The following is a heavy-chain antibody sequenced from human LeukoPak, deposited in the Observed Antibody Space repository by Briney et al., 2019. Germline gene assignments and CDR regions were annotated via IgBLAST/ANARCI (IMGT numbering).Heavy chain of an antibody. V-gene: IGHV3-15*01. Sequence: GGALRLSCAASGFSFSNAWMSWVRRAPGKGLDWVGRIKSKTDGGTTDCAEPVKGRFTISRDDSKNTLYLQMNSLKTEDTAVYYCARDRCSSTSCYVFNWGQGTLVTVSS. CDR3: ARDRCSSTSCYVFN. CDR1: GFSFSNAW. J-gene: IGHJ4*02. CDR2: IKSKTDGGTT. D-gene: IGHD2-2*01.